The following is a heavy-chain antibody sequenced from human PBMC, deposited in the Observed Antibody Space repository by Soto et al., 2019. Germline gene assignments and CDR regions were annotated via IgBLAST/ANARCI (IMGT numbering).Heavy chain of an antibody. Sequence: GGSLRLSCAASGFTFSSYAMSWVRQAPGKGLEWVSAISGSGGSTYYADSVKGRFTISRDNSKNALYLQMNSLRAEDTAVYYCAKDVGNRGEYFDYWGQGTLVTVSS. CDR1: GFTFSSYA. V-gene: IGHV3-23*01. J-gene: IGHJ4*02. CDR2: ISGSGGST. D-gene: IGHD3-10*01. CDR3: AKDVGNRGEYFDY.